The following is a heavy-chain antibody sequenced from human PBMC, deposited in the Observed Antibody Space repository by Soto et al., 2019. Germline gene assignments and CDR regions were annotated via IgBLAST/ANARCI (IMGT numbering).Heavy chain of an antibody. Sequence: TSETLSLTCTVSGGSISSSSDYWGWIRQSPGKRMEWIGTIYYSGSTYYNPSLKSRVIISVDTFKNLFSLRLSSVTAADSAVYFCARDYDILTGYYRPDAFDIWGQGTMVT. CDR1: GGSISSSSDY. CDR3: ARDYDILTGYYRPDAFDI. CDR2: IYYSGST. J-gene: IGHJ3*02. V-gene: IGHV4-39*02. D-gene: IGHD3-9*01.